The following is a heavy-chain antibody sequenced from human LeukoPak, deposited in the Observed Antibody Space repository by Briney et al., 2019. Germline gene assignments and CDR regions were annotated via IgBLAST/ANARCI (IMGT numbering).Heavy chain of an antibody. Sequence: GSLRLSCAASGFTFSSFEVNWIRQPPGKGLEWIGSIYYSGSTNYNPSLKSRVTVSVDTSKNQFSLKLSSVTAADTAVYYCARVGCSGGSCYSVLAYYYYGMDVWGQGTTVTVSS. CDR3: ARVGCSGGSCYSVLAYYYYGMDV. CDR2: IYYSGST. J-gene: IGHJ6*02. V-gene: IGHV4-39*01. D-gene: IGHD2-15*01. CDR1: GFTFSSFE.